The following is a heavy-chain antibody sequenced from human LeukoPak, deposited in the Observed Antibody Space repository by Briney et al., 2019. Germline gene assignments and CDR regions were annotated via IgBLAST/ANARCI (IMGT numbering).Heavy chain of an antibody. V-gene: IGHV3-7*01. J-gene: IGHJ6*03. CDR2: IKQDGSEK. Sequence: GGSLRLSCAASGFTFSSYWMSWVRQAPGKGLGWVANIKQDGSEKYYVDSVKGRFTISRDNAKHSLYLQMNSLRAEDTAVYYCARDGSPAGYYYYYYMDVWGKGTTVTISS. CDR3: ARDGSPAGYYYYYYMDV. D-gene: IGHD5-12*01. CDR1: GFTFSSYW.